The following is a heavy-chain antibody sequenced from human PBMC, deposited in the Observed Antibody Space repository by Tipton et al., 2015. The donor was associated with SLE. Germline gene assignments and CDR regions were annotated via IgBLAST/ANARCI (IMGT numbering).Heavy chain of an antibody. CDR3: AKVLEGFWSALGY. CDR2: IRYDGSNK. J-gene: IGHJ4*02. Sequence: GSLRLSCAASGFTFSSYGMHWVRQAPGKGLEWVAFIRYDGSNKYYADSVKGRFTISRDNSKNTLDLQMNSLRAEDTAVYYCAKVLEGFWSALGYWGQGTLVTVSS. D-gene: IGHD3-3*01. V-gene: IGHV3-30*02. CDR1: GFTFSSYG.